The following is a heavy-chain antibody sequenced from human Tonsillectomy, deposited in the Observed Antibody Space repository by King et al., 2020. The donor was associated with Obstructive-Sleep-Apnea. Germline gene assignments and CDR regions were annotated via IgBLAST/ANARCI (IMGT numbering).Heavy chain of an antibody. D-gene: IGHD6-19*01. CDR3: ARLGPFRSGWYPVDGVDV. CDR1: GYSFTTYW. CDR2: IDPSDSYT. Sequence: QLVQSGAEVKKPGESLRISCKGSGYSFTTYWINWVRQMPEKGLEWMGRIDPSDSYTNYSPSFEGHVTISADKSISTAYLQWSSLEASDTAMYYCARLGPFRSGWYPVDGVDVWGQGTTVTVSS. V-gene: IGHV5-10-1*03. J-gene: IGHJ6*02.